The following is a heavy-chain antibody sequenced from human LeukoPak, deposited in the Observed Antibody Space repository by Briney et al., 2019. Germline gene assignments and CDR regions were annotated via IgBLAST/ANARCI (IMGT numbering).Heavy chain of an antibody. CDR2: ISTNSNYV. CDR3: AHILLLWFGELPGDAFDI. Sequence: GGSLRLSCAASGFTFNSYNMNWVRQAPGKGLEWVSSISTNSNYVYYADSVKGRFTISRDNAKNSLYLQMNSLRAEDTAVYYCAHILLLWFGELPGDAFDIWGQGTMVTVSS. D-gene: IGHD3-10*01. CDR1: GFTFNSYN. J-gene: IGHJ3*02. V-gene: IGHV3-21*01.